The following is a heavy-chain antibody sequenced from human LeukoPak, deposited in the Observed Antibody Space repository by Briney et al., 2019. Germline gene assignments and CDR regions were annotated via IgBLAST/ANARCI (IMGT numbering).Heavy chain of an antibody. V-gene: IGHV1-8*01. Sequence: VASVKVSCKASGYTFTSYDINWVRQATGQGLEWMGWMNPNSGNTGYAQKFQGRVTMTRNTPISTAYMELSSLRSEDTAVYYCAREYYDILTGYYNAYYYYGMDVWGQGTTVTVSS. D-gene: IGHD3-9*01. CDR3: AREYYDILTGYYNAYYYYGMDV. CDR1: GYTFTSYD. J-gene: IGHJ6*02. CDR2: MNPNSGNT.